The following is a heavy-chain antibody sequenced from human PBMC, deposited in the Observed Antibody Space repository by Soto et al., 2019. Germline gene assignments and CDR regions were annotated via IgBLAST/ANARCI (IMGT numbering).Heavy chain of an antibody. Sequence: GESLKISCQCSGYTFSNFWIGWVRQLPGQGLEWMGIIYPGDHETRYSPSFLGKVTISAEKSINTAYLQWSSLEASDSAFYFCARSPRSSLYFDVWGQGALVTVSS. D-gene: IGHD6-13*01. CDR1: GYTFSNFW. V-gene: IGHV5-51*01. CDR2: IYPGDHET. CDR3: ARSPRSSLYFDV. J-gene: IGHJ4*02.